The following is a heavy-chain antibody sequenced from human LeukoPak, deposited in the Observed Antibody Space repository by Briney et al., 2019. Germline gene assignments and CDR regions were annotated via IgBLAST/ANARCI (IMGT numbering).Heavy chain of an antibody. Sequence: PSETLSLTCTVSGGSISSSSYYWGWIRQPPGKGLEWIGSIYYSGSTYYNPSLKSRVTISVDTSKNQFSLKLSSVTAADTAIYYCARGAEWLSPTTFDHWGRGTLVTVSS. V-gene: IGHV4-39*07. D-gene: IGHD3-3*01. J-gene: IGHJ4*02. CDR1: GGSISSSSYY. CDR2: IYYSGST. CDR3: ARGAEWLSPTTFDH.